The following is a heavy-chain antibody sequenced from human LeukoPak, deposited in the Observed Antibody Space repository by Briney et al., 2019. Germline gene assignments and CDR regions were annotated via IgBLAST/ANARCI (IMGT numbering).Heavy chain of an antibody. J-gene: IGHJ6*03. D-gene: IGHD2-2*01. CDR1: GYTSTSYG. CDR3: ARAEAGDCSSTSCYVLWSYYYYYYMDV. Sequence: RASVKVSCKASGYTSTSYGISWVRQAPGQGLEWMGWISAYNGNTNYAQKLQGRVTMTTDTSTSTAYMELRSLRSDDTAVYYCARAEAGDCSSTSCYVLWSYYYYYYMDVWGKGTTVTVSS. V-gene: IGHV1-18*01. CDR2: ISAYNGNT.